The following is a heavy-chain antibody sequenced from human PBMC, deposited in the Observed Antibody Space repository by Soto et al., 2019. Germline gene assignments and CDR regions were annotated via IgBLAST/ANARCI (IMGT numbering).Heavy chain of an antibody. J-gene: IGHJ4*02. CDR1: GGSISSGGYY. Sequence: QVQLQASGPGLVKPSQTLSLTCTVSGGSISSGGYYWSWIRQHPGKGLEWIGYISYSGSTYYNPCLESRVTISVDTSKNQFSLKLSSVTAADTAVYYCARDALSRDSIWGQGTLVTVSS. CDR2: ISYSGST. V-gene: IGHV4-31*03. D-gene: IGHD3-22*01. CDR3: ARDALSRDSI.